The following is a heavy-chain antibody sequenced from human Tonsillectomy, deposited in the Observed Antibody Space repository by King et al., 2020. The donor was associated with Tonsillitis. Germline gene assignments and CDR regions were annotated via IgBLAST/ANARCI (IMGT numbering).Heavy chain of an antibody. CDR2: ISYDGSNK. J-gene: IGHJ4*02. D-gene: IGHD1-26*01. CDR1: GFTFSSYA. CDR3: ARERGGGWWEPTLDY. V-gene: IGHV3-30*04. Sequence: QLVQSGGGVVQPGRSLRLSCAASGFTFSSYAMHWVRQAPGKGLEWVAVISYDGSNKYYADSVKGRFTISRDNSKNTLYLQMNSLRAEDTAVYYCARERGGGWWEPTLDYWGQGTLVTVSS.